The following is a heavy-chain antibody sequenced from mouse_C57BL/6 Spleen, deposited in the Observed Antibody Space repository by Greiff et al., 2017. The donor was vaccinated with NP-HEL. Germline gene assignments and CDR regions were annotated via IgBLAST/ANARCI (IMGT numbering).Heavy chain of an antibody. CDR3: ARSSSYPYWYFDV. CDR2: FHPYNDDT. CDR1: GYTFTTYP. J-gene: IGHJ1*03. V-gene: IGHV1-47*01. D-gene: IGHD1-1*01. Sequence: VKLQESGAELVKPGASLKMSCKASGYTFTTYPIEWMKQNHGQSLEWIGNFHPYNDDTKYNEKFKGKATLTVEKSSSTVYLELSRLTSDDSAVYYCARSSSYPYWYFDVWGTGTTVTVSS.